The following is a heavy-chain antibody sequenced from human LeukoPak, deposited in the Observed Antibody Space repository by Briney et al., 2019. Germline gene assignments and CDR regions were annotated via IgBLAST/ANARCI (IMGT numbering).Heavy chain of an antibody. CDR1: GGSISSYY. Sequence: SETLSLTCTVSGGSISSYYWSWIRQPPGKGLEWIGYIYYSGSTNYNPSLKSRVTISVDTSKNQFSLKLSSVTAADTAVYYCARLAKGIAVARSWFDPWGQGTLVTVSS. CDR3: ARLAKGIAVARSWFDP. J-gene: IGHJ5*02. CDR2: IYYSGST. D-gene: IGHD6-19*01. V-gene: IGHV4-59*01.